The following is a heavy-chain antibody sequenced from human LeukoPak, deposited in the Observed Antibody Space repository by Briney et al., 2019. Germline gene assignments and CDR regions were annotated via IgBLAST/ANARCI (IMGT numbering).Heavy chain of an antibody. J-gene: IGHJ5*02. CDR3: AESPKGLNWFDP. V-gene: IGHV4-34*01. CDR2: INHSGST. Sequence: PSETLSLTCAVYGGSFSGYYWSWIRQPPGKGLEWIGEINHSGSTNYNPSLKSRVTISVDTSKNQFSLKLSSVTAADTAVYYCAESPKGLNWFDPWGQGTLVTVSS. CDR1: GGSFSGYY.